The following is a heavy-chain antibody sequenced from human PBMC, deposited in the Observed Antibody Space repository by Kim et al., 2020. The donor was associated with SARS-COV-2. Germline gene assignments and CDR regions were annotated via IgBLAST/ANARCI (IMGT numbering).Heavy chain of an antibody. V-gene: IGHV1-3*01. CDR2: INAGNGNT. D-gene: IGHD1-26*01. CDR1: GYTFTSYA. CDR3: ARCKYSGSYSNWFDP. J-gene: IGHJ5*02. Sequence: ASVKVSCKASGYTFTSYAMHWVRQAPGQRLEWMGWINAGNGNTKYSQKFQGRVTITRDTSASTAYMELSSLRSEDTAVYYCARCKYSGSYSNWFDPRGQGTLVTVSS.